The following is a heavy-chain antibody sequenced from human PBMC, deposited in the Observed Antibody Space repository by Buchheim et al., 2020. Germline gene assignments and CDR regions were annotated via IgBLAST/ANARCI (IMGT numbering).Heavy chain of an antibody. CDR2: ITPNSVGT. J-gene: IGHJ6*02. Sequence: QVQLVQSGAEVKKPGASVKFSCKASGYTFTGYYMHWVRQAPGQGLEWMGWITPNSVGTNYAQKFMGWVPMTRAPSISPAYMELSRLRSDDTAVYYCAREYYDILTGSQAVYYGMDVWGQGTT. V-gene: IGHV1-2*04. D-gene: IGHD3-9*01. CDR1: GYTFTGYY. CDR3: AREYYDILTGSQAVYYGMDV.